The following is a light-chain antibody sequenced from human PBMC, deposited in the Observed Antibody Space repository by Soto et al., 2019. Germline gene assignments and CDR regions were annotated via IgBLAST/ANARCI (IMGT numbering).Light chain of an antibody. CDR1: QSVLYSSNNKNY. CDR2: WAS. J-gene: IGKJ2*01. CDR3: QQYYSTPYT. Sequence: DIVMTQSPDSLAVSLGERATINCKSSQSVLYSSNNKNYLAWYQQKPGQPPKLLIYWASTRESGVPDRFSGWGSGADFTLTISSLQAEDVAVYYYQQYYSTPYTFGQGTKLEIK. V-gene: IGKV4-1*01.